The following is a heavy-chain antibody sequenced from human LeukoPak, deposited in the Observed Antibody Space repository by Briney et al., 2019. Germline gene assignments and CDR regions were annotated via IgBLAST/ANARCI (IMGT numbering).Heavy chain of an antibody. CDR1: GFTFSSYW. V-gene: IGHV3-74*01. D-gene: IGHD1/OR15-1a*01. J-gene: IGHJ3*02. CDR3: ARVEQSDAFDI. CDR2: INSDGSST. Sequence: GSLRLSCAASGFTFSSYWMHWVRQAPGRGLVWVSRINSDGSSTSYADSVKGRFTISRDNAKNTLYLQMNSLRAEDTAVYYCARVEQSDAFDIWGQGTMVTVSS.